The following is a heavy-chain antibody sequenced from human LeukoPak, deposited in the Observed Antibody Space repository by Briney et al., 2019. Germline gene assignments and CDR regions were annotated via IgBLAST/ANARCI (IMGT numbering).Heavy chain of an antibody. D-gene: IGHD3-16*02. CDR2: IYHSGST. J-gene: IGHJ4*02. CDR3: ARDLIGPTETFDY. CDR1: GYSISSGYY. V-gene: IGHV4-38-2*02. Sequence: SETLSLTCTVSGYSISSGYYWGWIRQPPGKGLEWIGSIYHSGSTYYNPSLKSRVTISVDTSKNQFSLKLSSVTAADTAVYYCARDLIGPTETFDYWGQGTLVTVSS.